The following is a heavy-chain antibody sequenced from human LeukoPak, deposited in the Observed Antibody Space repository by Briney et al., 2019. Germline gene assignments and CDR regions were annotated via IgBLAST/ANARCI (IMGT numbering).Heavy chain of an antibody. V-gene: IGHV3-74*01. Sequence: PGGCLRLSCVASGFTLSSYWMHWVRQAPGKGLVWVSRINSDGSSTTYADSVKGRFTISRDNAKNTLYLQMNSLRDEDTAVYYCASDPAPQRHWGRGTLVTVSS. CDR2: INSDGSST. J-gene: IGHJ4*02. CDR3: ASDPAPQRH. D-gene: IGHD6-25*01. CDR1: GFTLSSYW.